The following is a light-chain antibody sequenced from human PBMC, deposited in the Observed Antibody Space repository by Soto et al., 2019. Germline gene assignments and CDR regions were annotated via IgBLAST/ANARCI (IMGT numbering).Light chain of an antibody. J-gene: IGKJ2*01. CDR3: HQYDDGPYT. CDR1: QSVSSN. CDR2: GAS. V-gene: IGKV3-15*01. Sequence: IVRTQSPATMSLSPGERATLSCRASQSVSSNVAWYQQIPGQTPRLPIYGASTRATGIPVRFSGSGSGTEFTLTISSLQSDDFAVDYCHQYDDGPYTYGQGTKV.